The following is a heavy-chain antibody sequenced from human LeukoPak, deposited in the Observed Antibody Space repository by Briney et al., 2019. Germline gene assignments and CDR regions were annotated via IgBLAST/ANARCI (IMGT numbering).Heavy chain of an antibody. V-gene: IGHV3-13*01. Sequence: GGSLRLSCAASGLTFSSHDMHWVRQATGKGLEWVSAIGTLADTFYLDSVKGRFTISRENAKNSLYLQMNSLRAGDTAVYYCATGRSRGWSYAFDIWGRGTMVTVSS. CDR1: GLTFSSHD. CDR3: ATGRSRGWSYAFDI. D-gene: IGHD6-19*01. CDR2: IGTLADT. J-gene: IGHJ3*02.